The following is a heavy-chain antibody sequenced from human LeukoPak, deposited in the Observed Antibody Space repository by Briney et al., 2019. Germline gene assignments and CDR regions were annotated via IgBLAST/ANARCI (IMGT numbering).Heavy chain of an antibody. Sequence: GRSLTLSCAASGFIYSTYAMHWVRQAPGRGLEWVVVISYDGSNKYYADSVKGRFTISRDNSKNTLSLQMNSLRAEDTAVYYCARDHYGFWSGFFYWGQGTLVTVSS. CDR3: ARDHYGFWSGFFY. CDR1: GFIYSTYA. J-gene: IGHJ4*02. CDR2: ISYDGSNK. V-gene: IGHV3-30*04. D-gene: IGHD3-3*01.